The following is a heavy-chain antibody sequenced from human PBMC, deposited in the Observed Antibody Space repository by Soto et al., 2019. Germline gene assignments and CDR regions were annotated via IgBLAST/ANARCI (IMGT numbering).Heavy chain of an antibody. V-gene: IGHV3-23*01. J-gene: IGHJ4*01. CDR1: GFTFKNYA. Sequence: GGSLRLSCSASGFTFKNYAMSWVRQAPRKGLEWVSAITGSGGDTYHADSVRSRFSIARDNSKNTLYLQMNTLKAEDTALYYSAKGSATGSSYYFDYWAHGTLVTVAS. CDR3: AKGSATGSSYYFDY. D-gene: IGHD6-25*01. CDR2: ITGSGGDT.